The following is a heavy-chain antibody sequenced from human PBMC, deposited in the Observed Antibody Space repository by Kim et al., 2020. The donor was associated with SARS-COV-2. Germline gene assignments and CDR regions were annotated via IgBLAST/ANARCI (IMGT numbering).Heavy chain of an antibody. J-gene: IGHJ5*02. CDR1: GFTFSSYW. Sequence: GGSLRLSCAASGFTFSSYWMHWVRQAPGKGLVWVARIKSDGSSTNYADSVKGRFTVSRDNTKNTLFLQMNSLRVEDTAVYYCVRDVSTSDTSFDPWGQGTLVTVSS. CDR2: IKSDGSST. CDR3: VRDVSTSDTSFDP. V-gene: IGHV3-74*01.